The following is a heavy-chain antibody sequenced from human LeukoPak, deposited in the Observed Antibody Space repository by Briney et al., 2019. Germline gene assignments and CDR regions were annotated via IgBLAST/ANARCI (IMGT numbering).Heavy chain of an antibody. CDR2: ISSSSSYI. J-gene: IGHJ4*02. D-gene: IGHD3-22*01. CDR1: GFTFSSYS. CDR3: ARDKEHYYDSSGYSDFDY. V-gene: IGHV3-21*01. Sequence: GGSLRLSCAASGFTFSSYSMNWVRQAPGKGLEWVSSISSSSSYIYYADSVKGRFTISRDNAKNSLYLQMNSLRAEDTAVYYCARDKEHYYDSSGYSDFDYWGQGTLVTVSS.